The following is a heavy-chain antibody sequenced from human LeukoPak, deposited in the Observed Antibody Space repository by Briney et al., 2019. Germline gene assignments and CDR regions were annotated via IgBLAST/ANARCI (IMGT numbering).Heavy chain of an antibody. Sequence: PSETLSLTCTVSGGSISSYYWSWIRQPPGKGLEWIGYIYFSGGTYYNTSLKSGVTISVDTSKHQISLKLSSVTAADSAVYYCARSGAHLNWFDPWGQGTLVTVSS. V-gene: IGHV4-59*08. CDR2: IYFSGGT. CDR1: GGSISSYY. J-gene: IGHJ5*02. CDR3: ARSGAHLNWFDP. D-gene: IGHD4-17*01.